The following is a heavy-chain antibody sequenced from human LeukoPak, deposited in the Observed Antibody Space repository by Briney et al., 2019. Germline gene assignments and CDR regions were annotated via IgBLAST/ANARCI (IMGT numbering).Heavy chain of an antibody. D-gene: IGHD3-22*01. V-gene: IGHV3-23*01. CDR3: AKGSADYYDTSGYYLDY. CDR1: GFTFRSYA. Sequence: PGGSLRLSCAASGFTFRSYAMSWVRQAPGKGLEWVSVISGSGGSTYYADSVKGLFTISRDNSKNTLYLQMNSLAAEDTAVHYCAKGSADYYDTSGYYLDYWGQGTLVTVSS. J-gene: IGHJ4*02. CDR2: ISGSGGST.